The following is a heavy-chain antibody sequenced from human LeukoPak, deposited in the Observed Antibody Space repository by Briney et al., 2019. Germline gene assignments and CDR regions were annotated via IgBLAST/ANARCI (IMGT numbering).Heavy chain of an antibody. CDR1: GFTFSSYW. CDR3: ARDSYSSSSPIDY. J-gene: IGHJ4*02. D-gene: IGHD6-6*01. V-gene: IGHV3-7*01. Sequence: GRSLRLSCAASGFTFSSYWMSWVRQAPGKGLEWVANIKQDGSEKYYVDSVKGRFTISRDNAKNSLYLQMNSLRAEDTAVYYCARDSYSSSSPIDYWGQGTLVTVSS. CDR2: IKQDGSEK.